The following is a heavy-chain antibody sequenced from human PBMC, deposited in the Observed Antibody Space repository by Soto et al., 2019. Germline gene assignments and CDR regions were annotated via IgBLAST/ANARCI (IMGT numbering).Heavy chain of an antibody. CDR2: IRRSGDYT. J-gene: IGHJ6*02. D-gene: IGHD1-1*01. CDR3: ARSTSLAGMDV. CDR1: GFSFSTYS. Sequence: EVQLVESGGGLVMPGGSLRLSCIASGFSFSTYSTNWVRQAPGKGLEWVSSIRRSGDYTYYADSLKGRFTISRDNAKNSLSLQMISLRAEDTAVHYCARSTSLAGMDVWGQGTTVTVSS. V-gene: IGHV3-21*01.